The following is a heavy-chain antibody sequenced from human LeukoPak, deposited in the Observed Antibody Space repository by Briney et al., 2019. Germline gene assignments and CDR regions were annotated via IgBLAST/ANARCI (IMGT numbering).Heavy chain of an antibody. CDR3: AITAHLTIFGVVNVY. D-gene: IGHD3-3*01. V-gene: IGHV1-2*02. J-gene: IGHJ4*02. Sequence: ASVKASCKASGYTFTGYYMHWVRQAPGQGLEWMGWINPNSGGTNYAQKFQGRVTMTRDTSISTAYMELSRLRSDDTAVYYCAITAHLTIFGVVNVYWGQGTLVTVSS. CDR2: INPNSGGT. CDR1: GYTFTGYY.